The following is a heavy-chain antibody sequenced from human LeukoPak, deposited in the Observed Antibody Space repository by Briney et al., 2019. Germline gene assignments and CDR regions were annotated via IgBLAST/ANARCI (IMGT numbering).Heavy chain of an antibody. D-gene: IGHD5-18*01. V-gene: IGHV3-23*01. CDR1: GFTFSSYA. CDR3: AKRIQSAMATGY. Sequence: GGSLRLSCAASGFTFSSYAMSWVRQAPGKGLEWVSDINGSGGSTYYANSVKGRFTISRDNSKNTLYLQMNSLRAEDTAVYYCAKRIQSAMATGYWGQGTLVTVSS. CDR2: INGSGGST. J-gene: IGHJ4*02.